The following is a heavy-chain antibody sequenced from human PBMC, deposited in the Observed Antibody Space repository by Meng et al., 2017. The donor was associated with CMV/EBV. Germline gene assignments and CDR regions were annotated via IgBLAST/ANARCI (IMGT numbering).Heavy chain of an antibody. Sequence: FSRYAMHWVRQAPGKGLEWVAVISYDGSNKYYADSVKGRFTISRDNSKNTLYLQMNSLRAEDTAVYYCARDHDYGAYDFWSGGAIDYWGQGTLVTVSS. J-gene: IGHJ4*02. CDR1: FSRYA. CDR2: ISYDGSNK. V-gene: IGHV3-30-3*01. CDR3: ARDHDYGAYDFWSGGAIDY. D-gene: IGHD3-3*01.